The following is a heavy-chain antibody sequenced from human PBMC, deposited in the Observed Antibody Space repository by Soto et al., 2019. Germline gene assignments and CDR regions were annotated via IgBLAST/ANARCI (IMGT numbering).Heavy chain of an antibody. D-gene: IGHD3-22*01. Sequence: PSETLSLTCTVSGGSISSGGYYWSWIRQHPGKGLEWIGYIYYSGSTYYNPSLKSRVTISVDTSKNQFSLKLSSVTAADTAVYYCARGAYDSSGYRSGGNWFDPWGQGTLVTVSS. CDR1: GGSISSGGYY. J-gene: IGHJ5*02. V-gene: IGHV4-31*03. CDR3: ARGAYDSSGYRSGGNWFDP. CDR2: IYYSGST.